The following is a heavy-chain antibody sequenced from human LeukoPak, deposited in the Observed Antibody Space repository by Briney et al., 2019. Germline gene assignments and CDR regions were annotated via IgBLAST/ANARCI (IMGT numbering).Heavy chain of an antibody. V-gene: IGHV3-23*01. D-gene: IGHD1-26*01. CDR2: ISGNSGST. Sequence: GGSLRLSCAASGFTVSSKYMSWVRQAPGKGLEWVSSISGNSGSTYYADSVKGRFTISRDNSKNTVYLQMNSLRAEDTAVYYCAKVSAWAMVGATYFDYWGQGTLVTVSS. J-gene: IGHJ4*02. CDR3: AKVSAWAMVGATYFDY. CDR1: GFTVSSKY.